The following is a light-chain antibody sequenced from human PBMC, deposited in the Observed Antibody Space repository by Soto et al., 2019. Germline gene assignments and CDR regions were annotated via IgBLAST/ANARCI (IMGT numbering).Light chain of an antibody. CDR1: QSISSW. Sequence: IHITQSASTLSAYVGDRVTITFGASQSISSWLAWYQQKPGKAPKLLIYKASSLESGVPSRFSGSGSGTEFTLTISSLQPDDFATYYCQQYNSYSRTFGQGTKVDNK. CDR2: KAS. CDR3: QQYNSYSRT. J-gene: IGKJ1*01. V-gene: IGKV1-5*03.